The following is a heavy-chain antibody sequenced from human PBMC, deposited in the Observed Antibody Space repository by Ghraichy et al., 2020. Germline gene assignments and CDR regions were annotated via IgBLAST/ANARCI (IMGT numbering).Heavy chain of an antibody. Sequence: ESLNISCTVSGGSISSYYWSWIRRPPGKGLEWIGYIYYTGSTNYNPSLKSRVTISVDTSKNQFSLNLTSVTAADTAVYYCARGNSGSYGYYFDYWGQGTLVTVSS. CDR1: GGSISSYY. CDR2: IYYTGST. V-gene: IGHV4-59*01. D-gene: IGHD6-19*01. CDR3: ARGNSGSYGYYFDY. J-gene: IGHJ4*02.